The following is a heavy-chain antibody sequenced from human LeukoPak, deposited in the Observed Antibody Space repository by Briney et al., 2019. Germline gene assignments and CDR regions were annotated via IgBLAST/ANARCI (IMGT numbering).Heavy chain of an antibody. V-gene: IGHV4-31*03. Sequence: SQTLSLTCTVSGGSISSGGYYWSWIRQHPGKGLEWIGYIYYSGSTYYNPSLKSRVTISVDTSKNQFSLKLSSVTAADTAVYYCARNHVGKYDSSGYYGSFFDYWGQGTLVTVSS. CDR1: GGSISSGGYY. D-gene: IGHD3-22*01. CDR3: ARNHVGKYDSSGYYGSFFDY. J-gene: IGHJ4*02. CDR2: IYYSGST.